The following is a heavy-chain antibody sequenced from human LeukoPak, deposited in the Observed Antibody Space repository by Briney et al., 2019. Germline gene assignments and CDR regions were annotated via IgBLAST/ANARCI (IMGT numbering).Heavy chain of an antibody. V-gene: IGHV3-23*01. CDR3: AKDDNSGYSGYDPSYFDY. CDR2: ISGSGGST. J-gene: IGHJ4*02. Sequence: GGSLRLSCAASGFTSSSYAMSWVRQAPGKGLEWVSAISGSGGSTYYADSVKGRFTISRDNSKNTLYLQMNSLRAEDTAVYYCAKDDNSGYSGYDPSYFDYWGQGTLVTVSS. D-gene: IGHD5-12*01. CDR1: GFTSSSYA.